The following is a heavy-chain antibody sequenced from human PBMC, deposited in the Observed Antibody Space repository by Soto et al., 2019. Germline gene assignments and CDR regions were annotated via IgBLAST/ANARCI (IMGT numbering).Heavy chain of an antibody. V-gene: IGHV4-31*03. J-gene: IGHJ5*02. CDR2: IHYIVSI. CDR3: ARGRPDFSSSSRARGNIDR. Sequence: TLCITFTVSYGSIISSGYYCSFIRQHSGKGLDLIVHIHYIVSIHYNPSLKSRASISVDMSKNQFSLKLTSVTAADTAVYYCARGRPDFSSSSRARGNIDRWGQGALVTV. D-gene: IGHD6-6*01. CDR1: YGSIISSGYY.